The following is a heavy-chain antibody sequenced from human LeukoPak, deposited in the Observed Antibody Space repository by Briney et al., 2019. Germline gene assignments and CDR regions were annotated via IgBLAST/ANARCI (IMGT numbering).Heavy chain of an antibody. D-gene: IGHD1-1*01. CDR3: AREERGRAGEVILDY. J-gene: IGHJ4*02. Sequence: ASVKVSCKASGYTFTSYYMHWVRQAPGQGLEWMGIINPSGGSTSYAQKFQGRVTMTRDTSTSTVYMELSSLRSEDTAVYYCAREERGRAGEVILDYWGQGTLVTVSS. CDR2: INPSGGST. V-gene: IGHV1-46*01. CDR1: GYTFTSYY.